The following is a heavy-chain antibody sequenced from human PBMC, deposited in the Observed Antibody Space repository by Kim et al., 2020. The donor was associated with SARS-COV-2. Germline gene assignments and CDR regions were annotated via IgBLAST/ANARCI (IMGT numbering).Heavy chain of an antibody. CDR3: ARVGYYYGSGNFDY. V-gene: IGHV4-38-2*02. CDR2: IYHSGST. Sequence: SETLSLTCTVSGYSISSGYYWGWIRQPPGKGLEWIGSIYHSGSTYYNPSLKSRVTISVDTSKNQFSLKLSSVTAADTAVYYCARVGYYYGSGNFDYWGQGTLVTVSS. CDR1: GYSISSGYY. D-gene: IGHD3-10*01. J-gene: IGHJ4*02.